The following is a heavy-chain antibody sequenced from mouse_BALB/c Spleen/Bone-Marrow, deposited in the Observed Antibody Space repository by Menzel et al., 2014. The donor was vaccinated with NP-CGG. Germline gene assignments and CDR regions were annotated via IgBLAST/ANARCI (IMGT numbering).Heavy chain of an antibody. CDR2: IDPSNSET. V-gene: IGHV1-69*02. CDR3: ATSGTGLAY. D-gene: IGHD2-14*01. CDR1: GYTFTSYW. J-gene: IGHJ3*01. Sequence: QVQLKESGPELVRPGASVTLTCKASGYTFTSYWMHWVKQRPGHGLQWIGMIDPSNSETRLNQKFKDKATLNVDKSSNSPYMQPSTLESEDSAVYYSATSGTGLAYWGQGTLVTVSA.